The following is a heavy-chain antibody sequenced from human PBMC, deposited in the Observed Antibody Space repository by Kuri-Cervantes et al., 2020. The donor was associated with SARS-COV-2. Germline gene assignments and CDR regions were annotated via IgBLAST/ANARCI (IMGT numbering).Heavy chain of an antibody. CDR2: IRYDGSNK. Sequence: LSLTCAASGFTFSSYGMHWVRQAPGKGLEWVAFIRYDGSNKYYADSVKGRFTIPRDNSKNTLYLQMNSLRAEDPAVYYCEKPGVVRSAFDYWGQGTLVTVSS. CDR1: GFTFSSYG. V-gene: IGHV3-30*02. CDR3: EKPGVVRSAFDY. J-gene: IGHJ4*02. D-gene: IGHD3-3*01.